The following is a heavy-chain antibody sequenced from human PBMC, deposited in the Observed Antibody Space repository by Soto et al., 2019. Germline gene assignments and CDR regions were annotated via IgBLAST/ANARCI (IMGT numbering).Heavy chain of an antibody. CDR1: GFTFSSYG. Sequence: QVQLVESGGGVVQPGRSLRLSCAASGFTFSSYGMHWVRQAPGKGLEWVAVIWYDGSNKYYADSVKGRFTISRDNSKNTLYLQMNSLRAEDTAVYYCARWAAAEPVYYYYGMDVWGQGTTVTVSS. CDR3: ARWAAAEPVYYYYGMDV. J-gene: IGHJ6*02. CDR2: IWYDGSNK. D-gene: IGHD6-13*01. V-gene: IGHV3-33*01.